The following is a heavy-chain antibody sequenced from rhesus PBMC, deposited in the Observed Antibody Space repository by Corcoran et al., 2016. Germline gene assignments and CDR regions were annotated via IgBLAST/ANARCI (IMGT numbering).Heavy chain of an antibody. D-gene: IGHD6S26*01. J-gene: IGHJ5-2*01. CDR2: IGGNRATP. V-gene: IGHV4-73*01. Sequence: QVKLQQWGEGLMKPSETLSLTCAVYGGSISGFYFWTWIRRAPGKGLEWIGNIGGNRATPNYSPTLKNRVTISKDTVKNQLSLRLYSVTAADPAAYYWARGASGWSDNSLDVWGPGVLVTVSS. CDR1: GGSISGFYF. CDR3: ARGASGWSDNSLDV.